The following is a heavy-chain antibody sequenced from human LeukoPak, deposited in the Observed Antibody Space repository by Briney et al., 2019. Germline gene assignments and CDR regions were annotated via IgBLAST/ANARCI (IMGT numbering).Heavy chain of an antibody. D-gene: IGHD2-2*01. CDR3: AKVPKGGYFDY. J-gene: IGHJ4*02. CDR1: GFTFNYYA. V-gene: IGHV3-23*01. CDR2: ISGSGGST. Sequence: GGSLRLSCAASGFTFNYYAMSWVRQAPGKGLEWVSAISGSGGSTYYADSVKGRFTISRDNSKNTLYLQMNSLRAEDTAVYYCAKVPKGGYFDYWGQGTLVTVSS.